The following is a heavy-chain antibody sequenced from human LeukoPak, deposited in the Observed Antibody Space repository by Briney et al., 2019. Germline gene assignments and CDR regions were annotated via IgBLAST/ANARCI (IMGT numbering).Heavy chain of an antibody. V-gene: IGHV3-23*01. Sequence: PGGSLRLSCAASGFTFSSYAINWVRQAPGKGLEWVSAISAGGDTTLYAESVKGRFTISRDNSRNTLYLQMNNVRAEDTAIYHCARWIYYFDSWGQGTLVTLSS. D-gene: IGHD5-12*01. CDR3: ARWIYYFDS. CDR1: GFTFSSYA. CDR2: ISAGGDTT. J-gene: IGHJ4*02.